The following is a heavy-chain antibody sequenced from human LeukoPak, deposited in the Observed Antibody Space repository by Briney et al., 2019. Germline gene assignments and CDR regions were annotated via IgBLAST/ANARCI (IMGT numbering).Heavy chain of an antibody. Sequence: SETLSLTCAVYGGSFSGYYWSRIRQPPGKGLEWIGEINHSGSTNYNPSLKSRVTISVDTSKNQFSLKLSSVTAADTAVYYCARGRGAAAGIGVRSWFDPWGQGTLVTVSS. J-gene: IGHJ5*02. CDR2: INHSGST. V-gene: IGHV4-34*01. CDR3: ARGRGAAAGIGVRSWFDP. CDR1: GGSFSGYY. D-gene: IGHD6-13*01.